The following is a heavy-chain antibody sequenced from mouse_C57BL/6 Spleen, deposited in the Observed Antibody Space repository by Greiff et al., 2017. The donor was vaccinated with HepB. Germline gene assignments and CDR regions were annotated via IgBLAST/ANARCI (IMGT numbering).Heavy chain of an antibody. J-gene: IGHJ3*01. CDR3: ARVGTGRFAY. D-gene: IGHD3-1*01. V-gene: IGHV3-6*01. Sequence: EVKLQESGPGLVKPSQSLSLTCSVTGYSITSGYYWNWIRQFPGNKLEWMGYISYDGSNNYNPSLKNRISITRDTSKNQFFLKLNSVTTEDTATYYCARVGTGRFAYWGQGTLVTVSA. CDR1: GYSITSGYY. CDR2: ISYDGSN.